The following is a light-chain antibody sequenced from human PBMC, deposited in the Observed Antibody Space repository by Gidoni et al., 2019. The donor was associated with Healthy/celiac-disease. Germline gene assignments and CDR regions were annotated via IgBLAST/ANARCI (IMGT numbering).Light chain of an antibody. V-gene: IGKV3-15*01. CDR2: GAS. J-gene: IGKJ3*01. Sequence: EIVMTQSPATLSVSPGERVTLTCRASQMVSSNLAGYQQKPGQAPRLLIYGASTRATGIPARFSGSGSGTEFTLTISSLQSEDFAVYYCQQYNNWPLTFXPXTKVDIK. CDR3: QQYNNWPLT. CDR1: QMVSSN.